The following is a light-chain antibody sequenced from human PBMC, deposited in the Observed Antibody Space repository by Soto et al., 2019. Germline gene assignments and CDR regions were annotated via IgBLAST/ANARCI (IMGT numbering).Light chain of an antibody. CDR2: DAS. CDR1: QGISSY. V-gene: IGKV1-33*01. CDR3: QQYDNLPLLT. Sequence: DIQLTQSPSSLSASVGDRVTITCRVSQGISSYLNWYQQKPGKAPKLLIYDASNLETGVPSRFSGSGSGTDFTFTISSLQPEDIATYYCQQYDNLPLLTFGGGTKVEIK. J-gene: IGKJ4*01.